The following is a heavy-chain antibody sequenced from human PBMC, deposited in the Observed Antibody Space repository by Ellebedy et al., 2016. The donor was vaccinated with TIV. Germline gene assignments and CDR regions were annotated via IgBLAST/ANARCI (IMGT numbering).Heavy chain of an antibody. Sequence: GESLKISCVASGFSFSSYWMSWVRQAPGKGLEWVASIKQEGYEQSYVDSVEGRFTISRDNAKNSLYLQMTSLRAEDTAVYYCARATAGFEYWGQGTLVTVSS. CDR3: ARATAGFEY. J-gene: IGHJ4*02. CDR2: IKQEGYEQ. D-gene: IGHD1-1*01. V-gene: IGHV3-7*03. CDR1: GFSFSSYW.